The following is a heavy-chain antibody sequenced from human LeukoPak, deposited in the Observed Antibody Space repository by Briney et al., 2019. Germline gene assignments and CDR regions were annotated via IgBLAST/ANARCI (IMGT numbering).Heavy chain of an antibody. CDR1: GFTFSSYD. CDR3: ATWAFYHGLDV. V-gene: IGHV3-13*01. Sequence: GGSLRLSCAASGFTFSSYDMHWVRQATGKGLEWVSAIGTAGDTYYPGSVKGRFTISRDNSKNSLYLQMNSPRTEDTALYYCATWAFYHGLDVWGQGTTVTVSS. CDR2: IGTAGDT. J-gene: IGHJ6*02. D-gene: IGHD2/OR15-2a*01.